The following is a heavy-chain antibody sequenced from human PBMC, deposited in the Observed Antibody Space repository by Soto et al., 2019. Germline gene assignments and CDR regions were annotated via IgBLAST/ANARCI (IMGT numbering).Heavy chain of an antibody. D-gene: IGHD6-13*01. CDR3: ARVSPGSSCDY. CDR2: ISYDGSNK. CDR1: GFTFSSYA. Sequence: PGGSLSLSCAASGFTFSSYAMHWVRQAPGKGLEWVAVISYDGSNKYYADSVKGRFTISRDNSKNTLYLQMNSLRAEDTAVYYCARVSPGSSCDYWGQGTLVTVSS. V-gene: IGHV3-30-3*01. J-gene: IGHJ4*02.